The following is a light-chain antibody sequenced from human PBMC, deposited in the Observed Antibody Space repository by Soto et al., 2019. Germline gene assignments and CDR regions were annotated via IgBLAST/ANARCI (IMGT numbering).Light chain of an antibody. V-gene: IGKV3-11*01. Sequence: EIVLTQSPATLSSSPGERATLACRASQSVSSHLAWYRQNPCQAPRLLIYDASTRATGIPARFSGSGSGTDFTLTISSLEPEDFAVDYCQQRDNWSPTFDQGTLVVIK. CDR3: QQRDNWSPT. CDR1: QSVSSH. J-gene: IGKJ5*01. CDR2: DAS.